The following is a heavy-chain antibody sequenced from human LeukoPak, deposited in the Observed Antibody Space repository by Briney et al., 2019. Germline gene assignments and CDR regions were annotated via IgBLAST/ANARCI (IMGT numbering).Heavy chain of an antibody. J-gene: IGHJ4*02. CDR2: IYYNGIT. Sequence: PSETLSLTCTVSGGSLSRNYWTWVRQPPGKGLEWIGYIYYNGITNYSPSLKSRLTMYIDTSKNQFSLKMSSVTAADTATYYCARLGFRDWGQGTLVTVPS. CDR1: GGSLSRNY. V-gene: IGHV4-59*08. CDR3: ARLGFRD. D-gene: IGHD5-18*01.